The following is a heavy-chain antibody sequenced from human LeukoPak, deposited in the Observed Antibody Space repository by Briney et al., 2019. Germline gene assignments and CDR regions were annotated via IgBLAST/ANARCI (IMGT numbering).Heavy chain of an antibody. CDR2: IGSSSIHI. J-gene: IGHJ4*02. CDR3: ARSRGAGPGAYFDY. Sequence: GASLRLSCEASGFTFSRYYMNWVRQAPGRGLEWVSSIGSSSIHIYYADSVKGRFTISRDNAKNSLYLQMNSLRAEDTAVYYCARSRGAGPGAYFDYWGQGTLITVSS. CDR1: GFTFSRYY. V-gene: IGHV3-21*04. D-gene: IGHD6-19*01.